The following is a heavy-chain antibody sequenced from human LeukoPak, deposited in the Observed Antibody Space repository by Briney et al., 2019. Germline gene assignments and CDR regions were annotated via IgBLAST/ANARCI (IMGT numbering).Heavy chain of an antibody. CDR2: IQYDGSIE. CDR1: GFTFSSYW. J-gene: IGHJ4*02. D-gene: IGHD2-2*01. CDR3: ARDSCGSPSCFDY. Sequence: GGSLRLSCAASGFTFSSYWMHWVRQAPGRGLEWVAAIQYDGSIEYYADSVKGRFTISRDQSKNTLFLQANSLRAEDTAVYYCARDSCGSPSCFDYWGQGTLVTVSS. V-gene: IGHV3-33*08.